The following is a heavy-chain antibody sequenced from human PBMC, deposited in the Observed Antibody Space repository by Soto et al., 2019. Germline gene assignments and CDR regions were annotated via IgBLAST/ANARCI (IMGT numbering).Heavy chain of an antibody. CDR3: ARDKVTGYYYGSGSRYWFDP. V-gene: IGHV1-18*01. Sequence: ASVKVSCKASGYTSTSYGISWVRQAPGQGLEWMGWISAYNGNTNYAQKLQGRVTMTTDTSTSTAYMELRSLRSDDTAVYYCARDKVTGYYYGSGSRYWFDPWGQGTLVTVSS. CDR2: ISAYNGNT. D-gene: IGHD3-10*01. J-gene: IGHJ5*02. CDR1: GYTSTSYG.